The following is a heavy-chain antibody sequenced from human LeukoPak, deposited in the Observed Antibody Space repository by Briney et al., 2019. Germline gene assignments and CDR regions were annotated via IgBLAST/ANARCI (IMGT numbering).Heavy chain of an antibody. Sequence: GGSLRLSCAASGFTFSNYAMSWVRQAPGKGLEWVSAITGSGGNTYYADSVKGRFTISRDNSKNTLYLQMNSLRAEDTAVYYCAKWGDYDVLTGYYVTDYWGQGTLVTVSS. J-gene: IGHJ4*02. CDR2: ITGSGGNT. CDR3: AKWGDYDVLTGYYVTDY. D-gene: IGHD3-9*01. V-gene: IGHV3-23*01. CDR1: GFTFSNYA.